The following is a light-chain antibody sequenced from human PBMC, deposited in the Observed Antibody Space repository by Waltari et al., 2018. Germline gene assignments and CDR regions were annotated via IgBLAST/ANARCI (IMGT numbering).Light chain of an antibody. V-gene: IGLV2-14*01. CDR3: SSYTRANSYV. Sequence: QSALTQPASVSGSPGQSITFSCTGSSSDVGGYNSVSWYQQHPGKAPKLMIYEVINRPSGVCNRFSGSKYGNTASLTISGLQAEDEADYYCSSYTRANSYVFGTGTKVTVL. J-gene: IGLJ1*01. CDR1: SSDVGGYNS. CDR2: EVI.